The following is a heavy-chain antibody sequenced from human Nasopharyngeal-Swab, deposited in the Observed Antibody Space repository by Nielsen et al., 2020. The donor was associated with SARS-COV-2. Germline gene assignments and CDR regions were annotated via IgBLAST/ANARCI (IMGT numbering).Heavy chain of an antibody. Sequence: GESLKISCAASGLTFNSYAMSWVRQAPGKGLEWVSAISGSGGSTYYADSVKGRFTISRDNSKNTLYLQMNSLRAEETAVYYCAKDLGYCSSTSCRPADAFDIWCQGTMVTVSS. J-gene: IGHJ3*02. CDR2: ISGSGGST. CDR3: AKDLGYCSSTSCRPADAFDI. D-gene: IGHD2-2*01. V-gene: IGHV3-23*01. CDR1: GLTFNSYA.